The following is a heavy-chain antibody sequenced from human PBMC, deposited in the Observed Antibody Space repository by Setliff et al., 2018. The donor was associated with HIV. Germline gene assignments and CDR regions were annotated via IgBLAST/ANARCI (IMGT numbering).Heavy chain of an antibody. V-gene: IGHV3-66*02. Sequence: GGSLRLSCAASGFTVSSNYMNWVRQAPGKGLEWVLVIYSGGDTFYAGSVKGRFTLSRDNSKNTLYLQMNSLRGDDTAVYHCAICRGWYGACAFDIWGQGTMVTVSS. J-gene: IGHJ3*02. CDR1: GFTVSSNY. CDR3: AICRGWYGACAFDI. CDR2: IYSGGDT. D-gene: IGHD6-19*01.